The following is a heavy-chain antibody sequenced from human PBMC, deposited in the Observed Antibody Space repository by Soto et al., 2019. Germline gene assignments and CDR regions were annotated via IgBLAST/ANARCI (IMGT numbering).Heavy chain of an antibody. CDR2: ISYDGSNK. D-gene: IGHD3-22*01. CDR1: GFTFSSYA. V-gene: IGHV3-30-3*01. Sequence: QVQLVESGGGVVQPGRSLRLSCAASGFTFSSYAMHWVRQAPGKGLEWVAVISYDGSNKYYADSVKGRFTIYRDNSKNTLYLQMNSLRAEDTAVYYCAREGGIVVVDAFDIWGQGTMVTVSS. CDR3: AREGGIVVVDAFDI. J-gene: IGHJ3*02.